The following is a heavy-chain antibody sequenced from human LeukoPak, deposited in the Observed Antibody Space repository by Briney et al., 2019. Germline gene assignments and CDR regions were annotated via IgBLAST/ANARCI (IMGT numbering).Heavy chain of an antibody. CDR2: INHSGST. CDR3: ARDPRGYSYGYGLSS. CDR1: GGSFSGYY. V-gene: IGHV4-34*01. J-gene: IGHJ4*02. Sequence: PSETLSLTCAVYGGSFSGYYWSWIRQPPGKGLEWIGEINHSGSTNYNPSLKSRVTISVDTSKNQFSLELSSVTAADTAVYYCARDPRGYSYGYGLSSWGQGTLVTVSS. D-gene: IGHD5-18*01.